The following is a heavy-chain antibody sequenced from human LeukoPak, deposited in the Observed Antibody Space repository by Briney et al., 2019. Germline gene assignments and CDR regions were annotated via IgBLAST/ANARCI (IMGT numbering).Heavy chain of an antibody. CDR3: ATCPVIAAADRATSIDY. V-gene: IGHV4-34*01. J-gene: IGHJ4*02. CDR1: GGSFSGYY. CDR2: INHSGST. Sequence: SETLSLTCAVYGGSFSGYYWSWIRQPPGKGLEWIWEINHSGSTNYNPSLKSRVTISVDTSKNQFSLKLSSVTAADTAVYYCATCPVIAAADRATSIDYRGQGTLVTVSS. D-gene: IGHD6-13*01.